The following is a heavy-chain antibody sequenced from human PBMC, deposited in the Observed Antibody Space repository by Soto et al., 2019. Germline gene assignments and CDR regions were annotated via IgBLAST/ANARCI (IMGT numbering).Heavy chain of an antibody. CDR2: ISYDGSNK. J-gene: IGHJ6*02. V-gene: IGHV3-30-3*01. CDR1: GFTFSSYA. CDR3: ARDFVVVPAAYYYYYGMDF. Sequence: QVQLVESGGGVVQPGRSLRLSCAASGFTFSSYAMHWVRQAPGKGLEWVAVISYDGSNKYYADSVKGRFTISRDNSKNTLYLQMNSLRAEDTAVYYCARDFVVVPAAYYYYYGMDFWGQGTTVTVSS. D-gene: IGHD2-2*01.